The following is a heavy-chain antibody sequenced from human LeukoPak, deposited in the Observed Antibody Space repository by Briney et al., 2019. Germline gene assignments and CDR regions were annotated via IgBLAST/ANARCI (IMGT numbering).Heavy chain of an antibody. CDR1: GFTVSSNY. V-gene: IGHV3-66*02. J-gene: IGHJ6*02. D-gene: IGHD4/OR15-4a*01. CDR2: IYSGGST. CDR3: ARDPAKGYYYYGMDV. Sequence: GGSLRLSCAASGFTVSSNYMSWVRQAPGKGLEWVSVIYSGGSTYYADSVKGRFTIPRDNSKNALYLQMNSLRAEDTAVYYCARDPAKGYYYYGMDVWGQGTTVTVSS.